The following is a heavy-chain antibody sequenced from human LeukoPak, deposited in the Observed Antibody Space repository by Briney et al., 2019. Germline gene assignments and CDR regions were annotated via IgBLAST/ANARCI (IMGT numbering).Heavy chain of an antibody. CDR2: INQDGSEE. CDR1: GFSFSIRW. J-gene: IGHJ3*01. D-gene: IGHD6-19*01. Sequence: GGSLRLSCAASGFSFSIRWMSWVRQAPGKGLEWVANINQDGSEEYYVDSVKGRFTISRDNAKNSLYLQMNSLRAEDTAVYYCARDLLGWLSFWGQGTMVTVSS. V-gene: IGHV3-7*01. CDR3: ARDLLGWLSF.